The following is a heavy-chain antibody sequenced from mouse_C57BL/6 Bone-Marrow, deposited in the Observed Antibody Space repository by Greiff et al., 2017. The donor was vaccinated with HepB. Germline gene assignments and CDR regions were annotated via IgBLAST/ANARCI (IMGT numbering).Heavy chain of an antibody. CDR1: GFTFSDYG. CDR2: ISSGSSTI. CDR3: ARRGFYGSASYYFDY. J-gene: IGHJ2*01. Sequence: EVKLVESGGGLVKPGGSLKLSCAASGFTFSDYGMHWVRQAPEKGLEWVAYISSGSSTIYYADTVKGRFTISRDNAKNTLCLQMTSLRSEDTAMYYWARRGFYGSASYYFDYWGQGTTLTVSS. V-gene: IGHV5-17*01. D-gene: IGHD1-1*01.